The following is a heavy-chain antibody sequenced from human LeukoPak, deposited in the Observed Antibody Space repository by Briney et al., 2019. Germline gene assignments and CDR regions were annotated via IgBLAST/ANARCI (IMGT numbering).Heavy chain of an antibody. CDR3: AGWDSSSSDY. V-gene: IGHV3-21*01. CDR2: ISYSSTYI. CDR1: GFTFRSYN. D-gene: IGHD6-6*01. J-gene: IGHJ4*02. Sequence: GGSLRLSCAASGFTFRSYNMHWVRQAPGKGLEWVSSISYSSTYIYYADSVKGRFTISRDNAKNSLYLQMNSLRAEDTAVYYCAGWDSSSSDYWGQGTLVTVSS.